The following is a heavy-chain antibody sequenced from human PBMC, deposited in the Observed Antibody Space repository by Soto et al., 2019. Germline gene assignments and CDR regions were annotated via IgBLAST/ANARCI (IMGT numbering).Heavy chain of an antibody. CDR3: AKDRSFWGYCSGGSCYTFDY. J-gene: IGHJ4*02. D-gene: IGHD2-15*01. CDR2: ISYDGSNK. Sequence: QVQLVESGGGVVQPGRSLRLSCAASGFTFSSYGMHWVRQAPGKGLEWVAVISYDGSNKYYADSVKGRFTISRDNSKNTLYLQMNSLRAEDTAVYYCAKDRSFWGYCSGGSCYTFDYRGQGTLVTVSS. V-gene: IGHV3-30*18. CDR1: GFTFSSYG.